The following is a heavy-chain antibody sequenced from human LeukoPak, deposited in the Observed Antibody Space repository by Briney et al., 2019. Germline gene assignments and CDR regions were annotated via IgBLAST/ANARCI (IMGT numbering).Heavy chain of an antibody. V-gene: IGHV4-38-2*02. J-gene: IGHJ4*02. CDR1: GYSISSGYY. CDR3: ARDTYYYDSSGYSDY. Sequence: PSETLSLTCTVSGYSISSGYYWGWIRQPPGKGLEWIGNIYHSGSTYYKPSLKSRVTISVDTSKNQFSLKLSSVTAADTAVYYCARDTYYYDSSGYSDYWGQGTLVTVSS. CDR2: IYHSGST. D-gene: IGHD3-22*01.